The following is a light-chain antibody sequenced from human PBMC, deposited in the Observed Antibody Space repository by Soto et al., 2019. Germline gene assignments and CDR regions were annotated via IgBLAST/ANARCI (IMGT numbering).Light chain of an antibody. CDR3: SSYTTIKTVV. CDR2: EVS. V-gene: IGLV2-14*01. CDR1: SSDIGTYKY. Sequence: SVLTQPASVSGSPGQSITISCTGTSSDIGTYKYVSWSQHHPGKAPKLIIFEVSNRPSGISDRFSGFKSANTAYLTISGVQPEDEADYHCSSYTTIKTVVFGGGTKVTVL. J-gene: IGLJ2*01.